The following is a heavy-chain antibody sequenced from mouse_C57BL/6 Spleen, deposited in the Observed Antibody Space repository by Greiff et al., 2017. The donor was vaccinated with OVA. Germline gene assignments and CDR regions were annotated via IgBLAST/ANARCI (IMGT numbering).Heavy chain of an antibody. CDR1: GYAFSSYW. Sequence: QVQLQQSGAELVKPGASVKISCKASGYAFSSYWMNWVKQRPGKGLEWIGQIYPGDGDTNYNGKFKGKATLTADKSSSTAYMQLSSLTSEDSAVYFCARGSTTVANYFDYWGQGTTLTVSS. CDR3: ARGSTTVANYFDY. D-gene: IGHD1-1*01. V-gene: IGHV1-80*01. J-gene: IGHJ2*01. CDR2: IYPGDGDT.